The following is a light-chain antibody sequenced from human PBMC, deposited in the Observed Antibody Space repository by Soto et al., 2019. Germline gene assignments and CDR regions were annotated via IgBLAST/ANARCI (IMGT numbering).Light chain of an antibody. J-gene: IGLJ2*01. Sequence: QSALTQPVSVSGSPGQSITISCTGTSSDVGGYNYVSWYQQHPGEAPKLMIYDVSSRPSGVSNRFSGSKSGNTASLTISGLQAEDEADYYCNSYTSSSTGVFGGGTKLTVL. CDR1: SSDVGGYNY. CDR3: NSYTSSSTGV. CDR2: DVS. V-gene: IGLV2-14*03.